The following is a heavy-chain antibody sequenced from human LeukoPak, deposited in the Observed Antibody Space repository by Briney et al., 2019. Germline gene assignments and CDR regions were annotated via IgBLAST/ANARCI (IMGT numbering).Heavy chain of an antibody. CDR2: ISTYTGYS. D-gene: IGHD6-19*01. CDR3: AKNSSGGYSDY. Sequence: GASVKVSCKASGYTFTSSGISWVRQAPGQGLEWMGWISTYTGYSKYAQNLQGRVTMTADTSTSPAYMELSSLRSDDTAMYYCAKNSSGGYSDYWGQDTLVTVPS. CDR1: GYTFTSSG. J-gene: IGHJ4*02. V-gene: IGHV1-18*01.